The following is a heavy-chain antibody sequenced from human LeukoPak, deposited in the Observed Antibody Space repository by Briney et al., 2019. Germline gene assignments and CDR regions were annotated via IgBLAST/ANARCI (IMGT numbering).Heavy chain of an antibody. D-gene: IGHD6-13*01. J-gene: IGHJ4*02. CDR1: GFTFNIFG. CDR2: LWSDGKTA. CDR3: VKESAADATFHFDS. Sequence: PGGSLRLSCAASGFTFNIFGMHWVRQVPGNGLGWVAVLWSDGKTAHYADSAKGRFTISRDSSENTLYLQMNSLRSEDTAVYYCVKESAADATFHFDSWGQGTLVTVSS. V-gene: IGHV3-33*06.